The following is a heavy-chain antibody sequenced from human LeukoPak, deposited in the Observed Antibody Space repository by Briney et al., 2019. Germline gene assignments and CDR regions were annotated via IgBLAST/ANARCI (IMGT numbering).Heavy chain of an antibody. CDR3: TTGPERCSSTSCYAVGVDY. CDR1: GFTFSNAW. V-gene: IGHV3-15*01. Sequence: GGSLRLSCAASGFTFSNAWMSWVRQAPGKGLEWVGRIKSKTDGGTTDYAAPVKGRFTISRDDSKNTLYLQMYSLKTEDTAVYYCTTGPERCSSTSCYAVGVDYWGQGTLVTVSS. D-gene: IGHD2-2*01. J-gene: IGHJ4*02. CDR2: IKSKTDGGTT.